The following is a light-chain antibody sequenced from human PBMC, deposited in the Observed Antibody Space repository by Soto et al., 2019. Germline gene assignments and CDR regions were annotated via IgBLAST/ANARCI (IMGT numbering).Light chain of an antibody. Sequence: DIQMTQSPSYLPASVGDRVTISCQASQDISKHVNWYQQKPGKAPKLLIYTASNLETGVPSRFSGSGSGTQFTFTISSLQPEDIATYYCQQYLSLLTFGGGTKVDIK. CDR1: QDISKH. V-gene: IGKV1-33*01. CDR2: TAS. CDR3: QQYLSLLT. J-gene: IGKJ4*01.